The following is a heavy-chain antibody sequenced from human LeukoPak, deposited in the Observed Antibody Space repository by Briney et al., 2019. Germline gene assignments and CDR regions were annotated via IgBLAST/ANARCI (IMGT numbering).Heavy chain of an antibody. D-gene: IGHD3-3*01. CDR3: ARQAGYYDFWSGYTLSQFDY. Sequence: PSETLSLTCTVSGGSISSSSYYWGWIRQPPGKGLEWIGSIYYSGSTYYNPSLKSRVTISVDTSKNQFSLKLSSVTAAETAVYYCARQAGYYDFWSGYTLSQFDYWGQGTLVTVSS. J-gene: IGHJ4*02. CDR2: IYYSGST. CDR1: GGSISSSSYY. V-gene: IGHV4-39*01.